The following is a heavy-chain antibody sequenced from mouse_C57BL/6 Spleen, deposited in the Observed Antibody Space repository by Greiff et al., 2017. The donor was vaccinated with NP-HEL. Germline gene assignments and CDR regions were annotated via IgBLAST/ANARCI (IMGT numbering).Heavy chain of an antibody. D-gene: IGHD1-1*01. J-gene: IGHJ1*03. V-gene: IGHV1-69*01. CDR3: ASGYGSSGYWYFDV. CDR2: IDPSDSYT. CDR1: GYTFTSYW. Sequence: QVQLQQPGAELVMPGASVKLSCKASGYTFTSYWMHWVKQRPGQGLEWIGEIDPSDSYTNYNQKFKGKSTLTVDKSSSTAYMQLISLTSEDSAVYYCASGYGSSGYWYFDVWGTGTTVTVSS.